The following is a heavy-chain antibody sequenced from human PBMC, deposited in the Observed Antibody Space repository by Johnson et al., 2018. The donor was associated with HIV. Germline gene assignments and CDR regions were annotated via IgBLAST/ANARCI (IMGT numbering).Heavy chain of an antibody. J-gene: IGHJ3*02. CDR2: ISSSGSTI. CDR1: RFTFRDYY. V-gene: IGHV3-11*04. D-gene: IGHD3-10*01. CDR3: AKEQWFGELFSAFDI. Sequence: QVQLVESGGGLVKPGGSLRLSCAASRFTFRDYYMSWIRQAPGKGLEWVSYISSSGSTIYYADSVKGRFTISRDNAKNSLYLQMNSLRAEDTAVYYCAKEQWFGELFSAFDIWGQGTMVTVSS.